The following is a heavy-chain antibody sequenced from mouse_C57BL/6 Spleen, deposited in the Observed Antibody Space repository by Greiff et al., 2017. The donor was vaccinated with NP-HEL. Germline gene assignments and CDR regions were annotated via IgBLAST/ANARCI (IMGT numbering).Heavy chain of an antibody. V-gene: IGHV2-6-1*01. Sequence: VKLVESGPGLVAPSQSLSITCTVSGFSLTSYGVHWVRQPPGKGLEWLVVIWSDGSTTYNSALKSRLSISKDNSKSQVFLKMNSLHTDDTAMYYCARHSNYPYYAMDYWGQGTSVTVSS. D-gene: IGHD2-5*01. CDR2: IWSDGST. J-gene: IGHJ4*01. CDR1: GFSLTSYG. CDR3: ARHSNYPYYAMDY.